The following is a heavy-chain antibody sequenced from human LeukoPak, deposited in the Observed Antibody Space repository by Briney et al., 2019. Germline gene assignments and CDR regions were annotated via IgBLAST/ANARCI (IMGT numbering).Heavy chain of an antibody. D-gene: IGHD5-24*01. CDR1: GASTSSGNW. J-gene: IGHJ4*02. CDR3: ATRDESRTDVTPSDH. V-gene: IGHV4-4*02. CDR2: IQHSGTT. Sequence: SETLSLTCGVFGASTSSGNWWTWVRQPPGKGLAWIGEIQHSGTTNYNPSLKPRVSISVDKSTNQFSLDLTSVTGADTAVYYCATRDESRTDVTPSDHCGQGAPLTVSS.